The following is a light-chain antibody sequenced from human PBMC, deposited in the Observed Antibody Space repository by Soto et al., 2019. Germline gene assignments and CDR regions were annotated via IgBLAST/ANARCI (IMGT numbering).Light chain of an antibody. V-gene: IGKV3D-15*01. CDR2: CTS. CDR1: HSVRTN. Sequence: MMTWFPDSVSVTPGQTVTVSCVAMHSVRTNLAWYQQRPGQAPRLLIHCTSTRATDIPARFSGSGSGTNFTLAISSLHSEDFAVYYCQQYAYCPETFGQGTKVDIK. J-gene: IGKJ1*01. CDR3: QQYAYCPET.